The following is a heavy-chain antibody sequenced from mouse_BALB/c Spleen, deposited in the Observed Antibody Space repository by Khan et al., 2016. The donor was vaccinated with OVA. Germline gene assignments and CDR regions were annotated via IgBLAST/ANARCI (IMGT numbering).Heavy chain of an antibody. V-gene: IGHV9-2-1*01. CDR3: ARDRYDYFDY. Sequence: QIQLVQSGPELKKPGETVKISCKASGYTFTDYSMHWVKQAPGKGLKWMGWINTETGEPTYADDFKGRFAFSLETSARTAYLQINNLKNEYTTTYFCARDRYDYFDYWGQGTTLTVSS. J-gene: IGHJ2*01. CDR1: GYTFTDYS. CDR2: INTETGEP. D-gene: IGHD2-14*01.